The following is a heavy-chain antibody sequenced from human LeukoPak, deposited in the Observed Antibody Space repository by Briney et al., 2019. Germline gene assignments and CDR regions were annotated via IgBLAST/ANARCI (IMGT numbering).Heavy chain of an antibody. CDR2: INPNSGGS. J-gene: IGHJ1*01. Sequence: ASVKVSCKASGYTFTGYYMHWVRQAPGQGLEWMGWINPNSGGSNYAQKFQGRVTMTRDTSISTAHMELSRLRSDDTAVYYCAREDYGGNASQHWGQGTLVTVSS. V-gene: IGHV1-2*02. CDR1: GYTFTGYY. CDR3: AREDYGGNASQH. D-gene: IGHD4-23*01.